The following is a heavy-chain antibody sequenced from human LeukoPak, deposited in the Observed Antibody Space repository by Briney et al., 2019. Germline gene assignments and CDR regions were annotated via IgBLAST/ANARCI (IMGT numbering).Heavy chain of an antibody. J-gene: IGHJ4*02. D-gene: IGHD6-6*01. V-gene: IGHV3-48*03. CDR2: ISSSGGTI. CDR3: ARMRPELDY. CDR1: GFTFSSYE. Sequence: GGSLRLSCASSGFTFSSYEMNWVRQAPGKGLEWVSYISSSGGTIYYADSVKGRFTISRDNPKNSLYLQMNSLRAEDTAVYYCARMRPELDYWGEGTLVTVSS.